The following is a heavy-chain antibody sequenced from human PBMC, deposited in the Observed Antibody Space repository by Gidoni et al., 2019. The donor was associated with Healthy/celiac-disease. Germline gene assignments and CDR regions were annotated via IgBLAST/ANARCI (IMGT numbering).Heavy chain of an antibody. CDR2: IIPIFGTA. Sequence: QVQLVQSGAAVKKPGSSVKVSCKASGGNFSSYAIRWVRQAPGQGLEWMGGIIPIFGTANYAQKFQGRVTITADESTSTAYMELSSLRSEDTAVYYCARVLVFKADTITSGWFDPWGQGTLVTVSS. J-gene: IGHJ5*02. CDR3: ARVLVFKADTITSGWFDP. D-gene: IGHD2-21*02. CDR1: GGNFSSYA. V-gene: IGHV1-69*01.